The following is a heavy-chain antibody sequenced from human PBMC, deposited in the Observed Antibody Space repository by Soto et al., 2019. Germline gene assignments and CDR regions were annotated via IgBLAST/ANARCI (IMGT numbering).Heavy chain of an antibody. Sequence: QVQLVQSGAEVKKPGASVKVSCKASGYTFTSYDINWVRQATGQGLEWMGWMNPNSGNTGYAQKFQGRVTMTRNTSISTAYMELSSLRSEDTAVYYXXRGGITMVRGVKWWXDPWGQGTLVTVSS. V-gene: IGHV1-8*01. J-gene: IGHJ5*02. CDR2: MNPNSGNT. CDR3: XRGGITMVRGVKWWXDP. D-gene: IGHD3-10*01. CDR1: GYTFTSYD.